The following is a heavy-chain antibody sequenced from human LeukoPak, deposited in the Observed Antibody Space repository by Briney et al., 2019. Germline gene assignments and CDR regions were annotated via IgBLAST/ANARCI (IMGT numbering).Heavy chain of an antibody. D-gene: IGHD5-12*01. Sequence: PGGSLRLSCAASGFTVSSNYMSWVRQAPGKGLEWVSVIYSGGSTYYADSVKGRFTISRDKSKNTLYLQMNSLRAEDTAVYYCAREGGGYDYPHFDYWGQGTLVTVSS. CDR2: IYSGGST. CDR1: GFTVSSNY. CDR3: AREGGGYDYPHFDY. J-gene: IGHJ4*02. V-gene: IGHV3-53*01.